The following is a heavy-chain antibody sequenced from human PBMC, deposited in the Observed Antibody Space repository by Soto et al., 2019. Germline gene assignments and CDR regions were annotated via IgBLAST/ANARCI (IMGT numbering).Heavy chain of an antibody. D-gene: IGHD1-26*01. Sequence: ASVKVSCKASGYTFTGHYIHWVRQAPEQGPEWMGEIGPESGDTRDAQKFQGRVTMTTDTSSTAVYMELKKLSPDYTAVYYCGRGRSGQIVVFYWAQGTTVTVSS. V-gene: IGHV1-2*02. CDR3: GRGRSGQIVVFY. CDR1: GYTFTGHY. J-gene: IGHJ4*02. CDR2: IGPESGDT.